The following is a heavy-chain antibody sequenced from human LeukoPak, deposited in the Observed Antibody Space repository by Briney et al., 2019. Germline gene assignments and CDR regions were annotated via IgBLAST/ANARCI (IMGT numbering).Heavy chain of an antibody. Sequence: ASVKVSCKASGYTFTSYYMRWVRQAPGQGLEWMGIINPSGGTTSYAQKFQGRVTMTGDTSTSTVYMELSSLKSEDTAAYYCARGMLGSYDSSGYYALGVWGQGTKVTVSS. J-gene: IGHJ3*01. D-gene: IGHD3-22*01. CDR1: GYTFTSYY. CDR2: INPSGGTT. CDR3: ARGMLGSYDSSGYYALGV. V-gene: IGHV1-46*01.